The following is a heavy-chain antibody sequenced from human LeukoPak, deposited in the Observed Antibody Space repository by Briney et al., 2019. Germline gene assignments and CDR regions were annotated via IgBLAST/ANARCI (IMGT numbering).Heavy chain of an antibody. CDR1: GFTFSSNA. V-gene: IGHV3-23*01. D-gene: IGHD3-3*01. CDR3: ARGAFGVYAFDI. CDR2: IPGSGGST. Sequence: GGSLRLSCAASGFTFSSNAMSWVRQAPGKGLEWVSAIPGSGGSTYYADSVKGRFTISRDNAKNTLYVQMNSLRAEDTAVYYCARGAFGVYAFDIWGQGTMVTVSS. J-gene: IGHJ3*02.